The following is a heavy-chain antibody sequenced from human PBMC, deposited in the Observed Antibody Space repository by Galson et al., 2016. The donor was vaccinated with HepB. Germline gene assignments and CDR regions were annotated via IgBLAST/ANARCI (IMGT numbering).Heavy chain of an antibody. CDR2: ISGSGGST. CDR3: AKYLDYAGYWYFDL. J-gene: IGHJ2*01. CDR1: GFTFSNYA. D-gene: IGHD4-17*01. V-gene: IGHV3-23*01. Sequence: LRLSCAASGFTFSNYAMNWVRQAPGKGLEWVSAISGSGGSTYYADSVKGRFTISRDNSKNTLYLQMNSLRAEDTAVYYCAKYLDYAGYWYFDLWGRGTLVTVSS.